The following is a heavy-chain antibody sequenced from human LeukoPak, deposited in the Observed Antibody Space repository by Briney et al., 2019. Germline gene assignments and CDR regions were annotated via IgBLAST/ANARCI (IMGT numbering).Heavy chain of an antibody. CDR3: AIGDSLGELSSSFEY. V-gene: IGHV3-30*04. CDR1: GFTFSNYA. Sequence: PGGSLRLSCAASGFTFSNYAMHWVRQAPDKGLEWVAVVSYDGSNKYYADSVKGRFTVSRDSSKNTLYLQMNSLRAEDTAVYYCAIGDSLGELSSSFEYWGQGTLVTVSS. D-gene: IGHD3-16*02. CDR2: VSYDGSNK. J-gene: IGHJ4*02.